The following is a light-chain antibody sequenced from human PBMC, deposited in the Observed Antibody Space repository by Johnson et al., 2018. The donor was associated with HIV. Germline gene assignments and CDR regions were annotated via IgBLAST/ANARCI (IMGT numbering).Light chain of an antibody. V-gene: IGLV1-51*01. Sequence: QSVLTQPPSVSATPGQKVTISCSGSSSNIGNNYVSWYQQLPGTAPKLLTYDNNKRPSGIPDRFSGSKSGTSATLGITGLQTGDEADYYCGTWDSSLSAGVFGTGTKVTV. CDR3: GTWDSSLSAGV. J-gene: IGLJ1*01. CDR2: DNN. CDR1: SSNIGNNY.